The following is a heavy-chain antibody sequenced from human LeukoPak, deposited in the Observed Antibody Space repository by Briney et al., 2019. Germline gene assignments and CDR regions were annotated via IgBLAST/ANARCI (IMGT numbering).Heavy chain of an antibody. D-gene: IGHD6-19*01. J-gene: IGHJ4*02. CDR2: IYHSGST. Sequence: PSETLSLTCAVSGGSISSSNWWSWVRQPPGKGLEWIGEIYHSGSTNYNPSLKSRVTISLDTSKNQFSLKLSSVTAADTAVYYCARDLYSSAYSPFDYWGQGTLVTVSS. V-gene: IGHV4-4*02. CDR3: ARDLYSSAYSPFDY. CDR1: GGSISSSNW.